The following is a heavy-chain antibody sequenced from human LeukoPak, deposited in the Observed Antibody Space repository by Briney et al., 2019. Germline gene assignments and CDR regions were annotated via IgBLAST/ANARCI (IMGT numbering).Heavy chain of an antibody. J-gene: IGHJ5*02. D-gene: IGHD3-10*01. V-gene: IGHV4-39*07. Sequence: PSETLSLTCTVSGGSISSSSYYWGWIRQPPGKGLEWIGSIYYSGSTYYNPSLKSRVTISVDTSKNQFSLKLSSVTAADTAVYYCARVLTPLWFGGNFDPWGQGTLVTVSS. CDR1: GGSISSSSYY. CDR3: ARVLTPLWFGGNFDP. CDR2: IYYSGST.